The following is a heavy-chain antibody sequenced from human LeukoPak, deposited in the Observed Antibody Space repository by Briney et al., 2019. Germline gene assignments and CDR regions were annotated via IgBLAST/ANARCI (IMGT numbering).Heavy chain of an antibody. Sequence: SETLPLTCTVSGASISSTGYYWGWIRQSPGKRLEWIGSLFNSGVTYYSPSLKSRVSTSVDTSNNHFSLRLTSLTAADTAIYSCARHRVASAYSSFDYWGQGTLVTVSS. CDR3: ARHRVASAYSSFDY. V-gene: IGHV4-39*01. D-gene: IGHD2-15*01. CDR1: GASISSTGYY. J-gene: IGHJ4*02. CDR2: LFNSGVT.